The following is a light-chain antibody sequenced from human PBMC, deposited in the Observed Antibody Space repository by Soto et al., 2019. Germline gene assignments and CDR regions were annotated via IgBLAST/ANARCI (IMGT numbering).Light chain of an antibody. V-gene: IGLV2-8*01. CDR1: SSDVGRYNF. CDR3: SSLEAYYITHYV. J-gene: IGLJ1*01. CDR2: EVT. Sequence: QSALTQPPSASGSPGQSVTISCTGTSSDVGRYNFVSWYQQHPGKAPKLMIFEVTKRPSGVPDRFSGSKSGNTASLTVSGLQAEDEAYYYCSSLEAYYITHYVFVTGTKDTVL.